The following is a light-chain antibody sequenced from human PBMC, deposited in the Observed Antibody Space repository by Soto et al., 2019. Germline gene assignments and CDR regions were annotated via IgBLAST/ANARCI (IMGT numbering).Light chain of an antibody. J-gene: IGKJ5*01. CDR2: DAS. CDR3: QQRSTSIT. Sequence: IVLTQSPATLSLWPGETAILSCRASQPVSSYLSWYQHKPGQAPRLLIYDASKRAPGIPARFSGSGSGTDFTLTIISLEPEDFAVYYCQQRSTSITFGQGTRLEIE. CDR1: QPVSSY. V-gene: IGKV3-11*01.